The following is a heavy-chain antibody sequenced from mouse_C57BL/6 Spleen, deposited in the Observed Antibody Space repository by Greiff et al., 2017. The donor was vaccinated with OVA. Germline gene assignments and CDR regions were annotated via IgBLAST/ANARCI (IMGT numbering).Heavy chain of an antibody. CDR3: ARCNYGSTNWYFDV. CDR1: GYTFTSYW. Sequence: QVQLQQPGAELVMPGASVKLSCKASGYTFTSYWMHWVKQRPGQGLEWIGEIDPSDSYTNYNQKFKGKSTLTVDKSSSTAYMQLSSLTSEDSAVYYCARCNYGSTNWYFDVWGTGTTVTVSS. D-gene: IGHD1-1*01. J-gene: IGHJ1*03. CDR2: IDPSDSYT. V-gene: IGHV1-69*01.